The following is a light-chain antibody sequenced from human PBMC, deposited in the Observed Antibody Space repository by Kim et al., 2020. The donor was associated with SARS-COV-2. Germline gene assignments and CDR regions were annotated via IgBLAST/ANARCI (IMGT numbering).Light chain of an antibody. V-gene: IGLV1-44*01. J-gene: IGLJ3*02. CDR2: NDN. Sequence: GQWFTTAWSGSSSNVGRHFVNWYQQLPGTAPKVFIYNDNQRPSGVPDRFSGSRSGTSASLAISGLQSEDEADYYCATWDVTLNGWVFGGGTQLTVL. CDR3: ATWDVTLNGWV. CDR1: SSNVGRHF.